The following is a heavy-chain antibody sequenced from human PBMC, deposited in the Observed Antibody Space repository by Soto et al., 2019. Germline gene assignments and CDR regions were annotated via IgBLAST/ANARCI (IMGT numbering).Heavy chain of an antibody. J-gene: IGHJ4*02. V-gene: IGHV3-11*03. CDR2: IGGSGYT. CDR3: ARLSPY. CDR1: GFTFSDYY. D-gene: IGHD3-16*02. Sequence: GSLRLSCAASGFTFSDYYMSWIRQSPGEGLEWIAYIGGSGYTKYADSVKGRFTISRDNAKNSLYLQMNSLRAEDTAVYYCARLSPYWGQGALVTVSS.